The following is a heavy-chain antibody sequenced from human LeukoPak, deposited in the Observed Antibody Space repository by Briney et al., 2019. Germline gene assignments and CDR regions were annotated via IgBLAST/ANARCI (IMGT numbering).Heavy chain of an antibody. CDR2: MNPISGNT. J-gene: IGHJ6*03. V-gene: IGHV1-8*01. D-gene: IGHD5-18*01. CDR1: GYTFTSYD. CDR3: ARGPPIRGYRYGYDTGYYYSYSMDV. Sequence: ASVKVSCKASGYTFTSYDINWVRQATGQGLEWMGWMNPISGNTGHAQKFQGRVTMTRDTSISTAYMELSSLRSEDTAVYYCARGPPIRGYRYGYDTGYYYSYSMDVWGKGTTVTVSS.